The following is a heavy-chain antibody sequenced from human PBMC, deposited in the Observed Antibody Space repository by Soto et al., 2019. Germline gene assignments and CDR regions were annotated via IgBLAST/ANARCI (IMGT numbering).Heavy chain of an antibody. V-gene: IGHV3-30-3*01. CDR3: ARSGAVAVGPTFFDY. J-gene: IGHJ4*02. D-gene: IGHD6-19*01. Sequence: GGSLRLSCAASGFTFSSYAMHWVRQAPGKGLEWVAVISYDGSNKYYADSVKGRFTISRDNSKNTLYLQMNSLRAEDTAVYYCARSGAVAVGPTFFDYWGQGTLVTVSS. CDR2: ISYDGSNK. CDR1: GFTFSSYA.